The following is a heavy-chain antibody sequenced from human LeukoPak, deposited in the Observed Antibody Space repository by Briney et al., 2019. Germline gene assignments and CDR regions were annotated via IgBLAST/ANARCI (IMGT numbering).Heavy chain of an antibody. CDR1: GGTLSSYT. J-gene: IGHJ4*02. Sequence: SVKVSCKASGGTLSSYTISWVRQAPGQGLEWMGRIIPILGIANYAQKFQGRVTITADKSTSTAYMELSSLRSEDTAVYYCARDRRDGYNSLIDYWGQGTLVTVSS. CDR3: ARDRRDGYNSLIDY. V-gene: IGHV1-69*04. CDR2: IIPILGIA. D-gene: IGHD5-24*01.